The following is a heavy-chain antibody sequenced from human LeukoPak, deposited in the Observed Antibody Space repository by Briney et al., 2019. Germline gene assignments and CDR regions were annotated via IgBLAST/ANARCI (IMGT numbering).Heavy chain of an antibody. CDR2: ISAYNGNT. D-gene: IGHD2-15*01. Sequence: GASVKVSCKASGYTFTSYGISWVRQAPGQGLEWMGWISAYNGNTNYAQKLQGRVTMTTDTSTSTAYMELRSLRSDDTAVYYCARDSPRYCSGGSCAFHYWGQGTLVTVSS. J-gene: IGHJ4*02. CDR1: GYTFTSYG. V-gene: IGHV1-18*01. CDR3: ARDSPRYCSGGSCAFHY.